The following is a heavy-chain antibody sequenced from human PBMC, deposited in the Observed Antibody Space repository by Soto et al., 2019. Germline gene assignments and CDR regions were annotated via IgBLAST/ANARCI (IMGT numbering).Heavy chain of an antibody. CDR3: ARGLRPYGDYQTGAFDY. D-gene: IGHD4-17*01. Sequence: QVQLQQWGAGLLKPSETLSLTCAVYGGSFSGYYWSWIRQPPGKGLEWIEEINHSGSTNYNPSLKSRVTISVDTSKNQFSLKLSSVTAADTAVYYCARGLRPYGDYQTGAFDYWGQGTLVTVSS. V-gene: IGHV4-34*01. J-gene: IGHJ4*02. CDR1: GGSFSGYY. CDR2: INHSGST.